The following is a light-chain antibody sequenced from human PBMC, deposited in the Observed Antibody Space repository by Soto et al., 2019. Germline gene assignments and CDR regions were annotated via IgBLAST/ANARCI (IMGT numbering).Light chain of an antibody. CDR1: QSVSSN. J-gene: IGKJ2*01. Sequence: EIVMTQSPATLSVSPGERATLSCRASQSVSSNLAWYQQKPGQAPRLLIYGASTGATGLPARFSGSGSGTDFTLTISSRQSEDFGVYYCQQYNNWPYTFGQGTKLEIK. V-gene: IGKV3-15*01. CDR3: QQYNNWPYT. CDR2: GAS.